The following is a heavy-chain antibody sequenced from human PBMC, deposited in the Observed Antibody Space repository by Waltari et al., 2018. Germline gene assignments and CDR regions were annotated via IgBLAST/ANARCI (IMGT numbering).Heavy chain of an antibody. CDR2: IYYSGST. J-gene: IGHJ3*02. CDR3: AARGMTTVTRDAFDI. V-gene: IGHV4-59*11. D-gene: IGHD4-17*01. Sequence: QVQLQESGPGLVKPSETLSLTCTVSGGSISSHYWSWIRQPPGKGLEWIGYIYYSGSTNYNPSLKSRVTISVDTSKNQFSLKLSSVTAADTAVYYCAARGMTTVTRDAFDIWGQGTMVTVSS. CDR1: GGSISSHY.